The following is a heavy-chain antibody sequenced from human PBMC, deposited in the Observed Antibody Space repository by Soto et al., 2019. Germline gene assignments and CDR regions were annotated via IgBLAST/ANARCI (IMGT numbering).Heavy chain of an antibody. D-gene: IGHD4-17*01. CDR2: IYYSGST. CDR3: SWSTVTTHRRGYY. Sequence: NPSETLSLTCTVSGGSISSSSYYWGWIRQPPGKGLEWIGSIYYSGSTYYNPSLKSRVTISVATSKNQFSLTLSSVTAADTAVYYCSWSTVTTHRRGYYCGQGTLVPVSS. J-gene: IGHJ4*02. V-gene: IGHV4-39*01. CDR1: GGSISSSSYY.